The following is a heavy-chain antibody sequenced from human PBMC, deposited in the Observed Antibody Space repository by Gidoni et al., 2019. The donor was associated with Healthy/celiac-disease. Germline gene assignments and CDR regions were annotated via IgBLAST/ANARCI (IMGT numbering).Heavy chain of an antibody. CDR3: AREELWFGELYFDY. J-gene: IGHJ4*02. Sequence: QVQLVESGGGVVQPGRSLRLSCAASGFTVRSYGMHWVRQAPGKGLEWVAVIWYDGSNKYYADSVKGRFTISRDNSKNALYLQMNSLRAEDTAVYYCAREELWFGELYFDYWGQGTLVTVSS. CDR1: GFTVRSYG. CDR2: IWYDGSNK. D-gene: IGHD3-10*01. V-gene: IGHV3-33*01.